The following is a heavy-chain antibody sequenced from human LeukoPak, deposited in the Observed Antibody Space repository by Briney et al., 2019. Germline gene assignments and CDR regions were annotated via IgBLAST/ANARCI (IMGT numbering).Heavy chain of an antibody. Sequence: QPGGSLRLSCAASGFTFSSYAMHWVRQAPGKGLEWVAVISYDGSNKYYADSVKGRFTISRDNSKNTLYLQMNSLRAEDTAVYYCARSNNGETLDYWGQGTLVTVSA. CDR2: ISYDGSNK. D-gene: IGHD3-10*01. CDR3: ARSNNGETLDY. V-gene: IGHV3-30*04. CDR1: GFTFSSYA. J-gene: IGHJ4*02.